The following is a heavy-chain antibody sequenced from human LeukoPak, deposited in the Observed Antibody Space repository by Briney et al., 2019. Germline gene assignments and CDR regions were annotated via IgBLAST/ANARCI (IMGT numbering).Heavy chain of an antibody. CDR3: ARCWRYDYVWGSYRLNWFDP. V-gene: IGHV4-34*01. CDR2: INHSGST. Sequence: KSSETLSLTCAVYGGSFSGYYWSWIRQPPGKGLEWIGEINHSGSTNYNPSLKSRVTISVDTSKNQFSLKLSSVTAADTAVYYCARCWRYDYVWGSYRLNWFDPWGQGTLVTVSS. D-gene: IGHD3-16*02. J-gene: IGHJ5*02. CDR1: GGSFSGYY.